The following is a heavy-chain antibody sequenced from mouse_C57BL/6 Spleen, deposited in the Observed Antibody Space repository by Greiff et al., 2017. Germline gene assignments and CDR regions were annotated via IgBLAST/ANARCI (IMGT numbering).Heavy chain of an antibody. CDR2: KNYDGGN. CDR3: ARGEVYCYDAAASFAY. Sequence: EVQLQQSGPGLVKPSQSLSLTCSVTGYSITSGYYWNWIRQFPGNKLEWMDYKNYDGGNHYNPTLKNRISITLDTSKNPVFLKLSSVTTEDTAIYYCARGEVYCYDAAASFAYWGQGTLVTVSA. D-gene: IGHD2-12*01. J-gene: IGHJ3*01. CDR1: GYSITSGYY. V-gene: IGHV3-6*01.